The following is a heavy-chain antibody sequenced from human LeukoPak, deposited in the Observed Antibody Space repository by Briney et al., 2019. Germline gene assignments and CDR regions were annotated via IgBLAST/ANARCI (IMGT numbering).Heavy chain of an antibody. CDR3: ANWLFHYYDSPVGY. V-gene: IGHV3-23*01. CDR1: GFTFSSYA. Sequence: GGSLRLSCAASGFTFSSYAMSWVRQAPGKGLEWVSAISGSGGSTYYADSVKGRFTISRDNSKNTLYLQMNSLRAEDTAVYYCANWLFHYYDSPVGYWGQGTLVTVSS. CDR2: ISGSGGST. J-gene: IGHJ4*02. D-gene: IGHD3-22*01.